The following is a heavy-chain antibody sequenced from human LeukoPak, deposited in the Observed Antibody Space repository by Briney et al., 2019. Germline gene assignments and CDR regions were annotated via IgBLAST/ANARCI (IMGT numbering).Heavy chain of an antibody. CDR2: IYPGDSDT. CDR1: GYSFTSYW. CDR3: ARRLRARNYYYYGMDV. D-gene: IGHD5-18*01. Sequence: HGESLKISCKGSGYSFTSYWIGWVRQMPGKGLEWMGIIYPGDSDTRYSPSFQGQVTISADKSISTAYLQWSSLKASDTAMYYCARRLRARNYYYYGMDVWGQGTTVTVSS. V-gene: IGHV5-51*01. J-gene: IGHJ6*02.